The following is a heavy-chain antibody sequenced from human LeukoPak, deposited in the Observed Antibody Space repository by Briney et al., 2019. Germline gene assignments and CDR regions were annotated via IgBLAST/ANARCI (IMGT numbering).Heavy chain of an antibody. D-gene: IGHD3-10*01. CDR3: ARGDAMVP. CDR1: GYSISTGHY. J-gene: IGHJ4*02. Sequence: SETLSLTCTVSGYSISTGHYWGWIRQPPGQGLEWIASIFPGETTYYKPSLKSRLTISVDTSKNQFSLKLSSVTAADTAVYYCARGDAMVPWGQGTLVTVSS. V-gene: IGHV4-38-2*02. CDR2: IFPGETT.